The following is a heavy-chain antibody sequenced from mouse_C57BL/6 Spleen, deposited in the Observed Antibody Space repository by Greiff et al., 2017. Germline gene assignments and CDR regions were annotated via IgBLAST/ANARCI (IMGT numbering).Heavy chain of an antibody. J-gene: IGHJ2*01. CDR3: ARSGDYYGSSYHYFDY. V-gene: IGHV1-69*01. Sequence: QVQLKQPGAELVMPGASVKLSCKASGYTFTSYWMHWVKQRPGQGLEWIGEIDPSDSYTNYNQKFKGKSTLTVDKSSSTAYMQLSSLTSEDSAVYYCARSGDYYGSSYHYFDYWGQGTTLTVSS. D-gene: IGHD1-1*01. CDR2: IDPSDSYT. CDR1: GYTFTSYW.